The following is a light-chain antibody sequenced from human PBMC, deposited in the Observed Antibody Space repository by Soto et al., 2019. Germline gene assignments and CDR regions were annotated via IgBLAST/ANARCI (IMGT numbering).Light chain of an antibody. J-gene: IGLJ1*01. CDR1: SSNIGTNT. V-gene: IGLV1-44*01. CDR2: SND. CDR3: QSYDSSLSGFYV. Sequence: QSVLTQPPSASGTPGQRVPISCSGSSSNIGTNTVNWYQQLPGTAPKLLIYSNDQRPSGVPDRFSGSKSGTSASLAISGLQSEDEADYYCQSYDSSLSGFYVFGTGTKVTVL.